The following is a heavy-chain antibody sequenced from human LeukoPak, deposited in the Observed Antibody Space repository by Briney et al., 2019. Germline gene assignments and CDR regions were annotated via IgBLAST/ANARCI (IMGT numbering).Heavy chain of an antibody. CDR3: ARGEVVPAPRFGP. J-gene: IGHJ5*02. CDR1: GYTFTSYC. CDR2: INPSGGST. V-gene: IGHV1-46*03. D-gene: IGHD2-2*01. Sequence: ASVKVSCKASGYTFTSYCMHLVRQAPGQGLEWMGIINPSGGSTSYAQKFQGRVTMTRDTSTSTVYMELSSLRSEDTAVYYCARGEVVPAPRFGPWGQGTLVTVSS.